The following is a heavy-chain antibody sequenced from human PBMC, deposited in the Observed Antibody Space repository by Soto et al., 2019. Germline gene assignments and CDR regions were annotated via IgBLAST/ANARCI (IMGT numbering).Heavy chain of an antibody. Sequence: SETLSLTCTVSGGSISSGGYYWSWIRQHPGKGLEWIGYIYYSGSTYYNPSLKSRVTISVDTSKNQFSLKLSSVTVADTAVYYCARDGRYSYGYDGMDVWGQGTTVTVS. J-gene: IGHJ6*02. CDR2: IYYSGST. D-gene: IGHD5-18*01. CDR3: ARDGRYSYGYDGMDV. CDR1: GGSISSGGYY. V-gene: IGHV4-31*03.